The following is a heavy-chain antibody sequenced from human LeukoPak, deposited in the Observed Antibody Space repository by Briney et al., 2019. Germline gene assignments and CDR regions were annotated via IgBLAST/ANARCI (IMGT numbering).Heavy chain of an antibody. V-gene: IGHV4-4*07. J-gene: IGHJ4*02. CDR1: GGSISSYC. D-gene: IGHD6-6*01. CDR3: ARGSNLEYSSSRGLGR. Sequence: KPSETLSLICTVSGGSISSYCWSWIRQPAGKGLEWIGRIYASGSTYYNPSLKSRVAMSVDTSKNQFSLRLTTVTAADTAVYYCARGSNLEYSSSRGLGRWGQGTLVTVSS. CDR2: IYASGST.